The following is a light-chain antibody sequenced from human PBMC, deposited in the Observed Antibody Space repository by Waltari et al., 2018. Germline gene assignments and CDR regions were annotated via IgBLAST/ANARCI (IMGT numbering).Light chain of an antibody. CDR1: QIVSSN. CDR3: QQYNNWPRRT. J-gene: IGKJ2*01. V-gene: IGKV3-15*01. CDR2: GAS. Sequence: DIVMTQSPATLSVSPGERATPSCRASQIVSSNLAWYQHKPGQAPRLLIYGASTRATGFPARFSGSGSGTEFTLTISSLQSEDFAVYYCQQYNNWPRRTFAQGTKVEIK.